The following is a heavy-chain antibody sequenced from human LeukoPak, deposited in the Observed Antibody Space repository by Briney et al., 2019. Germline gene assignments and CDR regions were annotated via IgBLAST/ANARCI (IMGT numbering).Heavy chain of an antibody. D-gene: IGHD6-19*01. CDR3: ARDIAVAGRNFDY. Sequence: GGSLRLSCAASGFTFSSYSMNWVRQAPGEGLEWVSSISSSSSYIYYADSVKGRFTISRDNAKNSLYLQMNSLRAEDTAVYYCARDIAVAGRNFDYWGQGTLVTVSS. CDR1: GFTFSSYS. CDR2: ISSSSSYI. J-gene: IGHJ4*02. V-gene: IGHV3-21*01.